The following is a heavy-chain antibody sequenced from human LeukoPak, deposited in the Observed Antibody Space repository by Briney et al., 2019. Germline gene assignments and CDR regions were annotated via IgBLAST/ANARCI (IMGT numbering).Heavy chain of an antibody. J-gene: IGHJ4*02. CDR3: ARDPGELRPRDYFDY. V-gene: IGHV3-74*01. CDR2: INSDGSST. Sequence: GGSLRLSCAASGFTFSSYWMHWVRQAPGKGLVWVSRINSDGSSTSYADSVKGRFTISRDNAKNTLYLQMNSLRAEDTAVYYCARDPGELRPRDYFDYWGQGTLVTVSS. D-gene: IGHD3-16*01. CDR1: GFTFSSYW.